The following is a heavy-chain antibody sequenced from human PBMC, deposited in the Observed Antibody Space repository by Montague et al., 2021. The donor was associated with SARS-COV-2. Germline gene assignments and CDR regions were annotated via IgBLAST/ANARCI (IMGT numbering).Heavy chain of an antibody. J-gene: IGHJ4*02. D-gene: IGHD6-6*01. V-gene: IGHV4-34*01. CDR2: VNHSGHT. Sequence: SETLSLTCAVSGGSLSGDHWCWIRKPPAPGQEWIGEVNHSGHTNYNVSPTRRVTITVDTSKSQFSLKVRSVTAADTAAYYCARGTVGVAARLRYYFDQWGQGTLVTVSS. CDR1: GGSLSGDH. CDR3: ARGTVGVAARLRYYFDQ.